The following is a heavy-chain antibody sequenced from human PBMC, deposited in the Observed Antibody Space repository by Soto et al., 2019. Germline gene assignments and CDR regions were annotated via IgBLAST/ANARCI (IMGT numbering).Heavy chain of an antibody. J-gene: IGHJ5*02. D-gene: IGHD5-12*01. CDR2: ISDSGSTI. V-gene: IGHV3-48*01. Sequence: GGSLRLSCAASGFPFSSYAMNWVRQTPDKGLEWLSYISDSGSTIHCADSVKGRFTISRDNAKNSLYLQMNSLRADDTAVYYCTRDGSWGQGTLVTVSS. CDR1: GFPFSSYA. CDR3: TRDGS.